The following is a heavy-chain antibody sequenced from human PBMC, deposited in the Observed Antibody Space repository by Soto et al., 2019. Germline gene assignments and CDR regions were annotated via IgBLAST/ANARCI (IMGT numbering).Heavy chain of an antibody. Sequence: PSETLSLTCTVSGCSISSYYWSWIRQPPGKGLEWIGYIYYSGSTNYNPSLKSRVTISVDTSKNQFSVKLSSVTAADTAVYYCARVVSSVFGVVSVGWFDPWGQGTLVTVSS. CDR3: ARVVSSVFGVVSVGWFDP. D-gene: IGHD3-3*01. CDR2: IYYSGST. V-gene: IGHV4-59*01. CDR1: GCSISSYY. J-gene: IGHJ5*02.